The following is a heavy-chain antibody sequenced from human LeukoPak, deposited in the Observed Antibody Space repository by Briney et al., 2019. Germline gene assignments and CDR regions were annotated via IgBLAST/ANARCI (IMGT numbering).Heavy chain of an antibody. D-gene: IGHD1-26*01. CDR1: GFTLSSYA. J-gene: IGHJ4*02. Sequence: PGGSLRLSCAASGFTLSSYAMSWVRQAPGKGLEWVSAISVSGNTYHADSVKGRFTISRDSSKNTLYLQMNSLRAEDTAVYYCAKDRAGGSGSYLEDWGQGTLVTVSS. CDR3: AKDRAGGSGSYLED. CDR2: ISVSGNT. V-gene: IGHV3-23*01.